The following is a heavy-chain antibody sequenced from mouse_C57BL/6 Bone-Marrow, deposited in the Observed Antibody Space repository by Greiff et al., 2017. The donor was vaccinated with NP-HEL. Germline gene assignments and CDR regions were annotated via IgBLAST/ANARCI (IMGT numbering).Heavy chain of an antibody. V-gene: IGHV10-1*01. CDR3: VSSYYSNYEDFDV. Sequence: EVQRVESGGGLVQPKGSLKLSCAASGFSFNTYAMNWVRQAPGKGLEWVARIRSKSNNYATYYADSVKDRFTISRDDSESMLYLQMNNLKTEDTAMYYCVSSYYSNYEDFDVWGTGTTVTVSS. CDR2: IRSKSNNYAT. J-gene: IGHJ1*03. D-gene: IGHD2-5*01. CDR1: GFSFNTYA.